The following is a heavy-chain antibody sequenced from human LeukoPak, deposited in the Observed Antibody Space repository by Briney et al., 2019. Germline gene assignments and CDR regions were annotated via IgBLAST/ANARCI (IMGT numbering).Heavy chain of an antibody. CDR1: GFTFSSYA. Sequence: PGGSLRLSCAASGFTFSSYAMHWVRQAPGKGLEWVAVISYDGSNKYYADSVKGRFTISRDNSKNTLYLQMNGLRAEDTAVYYCARVHCSSTSCYGGIDYWGQGTLVTVSS. V-gene: IGHV3-30*04. CDR2: ISYDGSNK. J-gene: IGHJ4*02. CDR3: ARVHCSSTSCYGGIDY. D-gene: IGHD2-2*01.